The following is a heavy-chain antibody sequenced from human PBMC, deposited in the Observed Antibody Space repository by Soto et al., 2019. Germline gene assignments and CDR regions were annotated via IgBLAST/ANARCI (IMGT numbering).Heavy chain of an antibody. V-gene: IGHV3-15*07. CDR1: DFTITKAW. J-gene: IGHJ6*02. CDR3: TTGSVEGV. Sequence: EVQLVESGGGMVKPGGSLILSCAASDFTITKAWMNWVRHAPGKGLEWVGRIKTKSEGEATDYAAPLKGRFTISRDDSKNPLFLQMNSLKTEDTAGYYCTTGSVEGVWGQGATVTVSS. D-gene: IGHD2-15*01. CDR2: IKTKSEGEAT.